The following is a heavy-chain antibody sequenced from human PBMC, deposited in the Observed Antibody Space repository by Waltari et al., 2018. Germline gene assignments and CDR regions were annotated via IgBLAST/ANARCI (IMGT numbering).Heavy chain of an antibody. CDR2: IRQDGSEK. CDR1: GFTFRSHW. J-gene: IGHJ5*02. Sequence: EVQLVESGGGLVQPGGSLRLSCAASGFTFRSHWMSWVRQAPGKGLEWVANIRQDGSEKYYVDSVKGRFTISRDNAKNSLYLQMNSLRAEDTAVYYCARDQLLSNWFDPWGQGTLVTVSS. D-gene: IGHD3-10*01. V-gene: IGHV3-7*03. CDR3: ARDQLLSNWFDP.